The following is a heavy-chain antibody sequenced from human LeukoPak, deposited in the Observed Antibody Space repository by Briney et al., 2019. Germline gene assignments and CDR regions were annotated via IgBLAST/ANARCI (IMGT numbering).Heavy chain of an antibody. Sequence: GGSLRLSCAASGFTFSSYAMSWVHQAPGKGLEWVSAISGSGGSTYYADSVKGRFTISRDNSKNTLYLQMNSLRAEDTAVYYCAKDWVVVPAALFDYWGQGTLVTVSS. V-gene: IGHV3-23*01. CDR1: GFTFSSYA. CDR2: ISGSGGST. J-gene: IGHJ4*02. CDR3: AKDWVVVPAALFDY. D-gene: IGHD2-2*01.